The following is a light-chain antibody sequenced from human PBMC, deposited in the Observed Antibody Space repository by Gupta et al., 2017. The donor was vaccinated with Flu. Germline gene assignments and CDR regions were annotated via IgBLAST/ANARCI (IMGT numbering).Light chain of an antibody. CDR3: QQSSSLPQA. J-gene: IGKJ1*01. V-gene: IGKV6D-21*02. CDR2: STS. Sequence: PDFQSVPPKEKVTITCRASQSVGSDLHWYQQKPGQAPKLLIKSTSQAISGVPSRFSGSGSGTDFTLTINGLEAEDAAVYYCQQSSSLPQAFGQGTKVEIK. CDR1: QSVGSD.